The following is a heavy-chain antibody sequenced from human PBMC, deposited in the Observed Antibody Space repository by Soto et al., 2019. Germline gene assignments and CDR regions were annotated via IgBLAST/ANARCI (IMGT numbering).Heavy chain of an antibody. CDR1: GYTFTSYG. J-gene: IGHJ5*02. D-gene: IGHD1-26*01. Sequence: QVQLVQSGAEVKKPGASVKVSCKASGYTFTSYGISWVRQAPGQGLEWMGWIRAYNGNTNDAQKLPGRVTMTTDTSTSTAYMGLRGPRSDDTAVYYCAGGGGEVLRFRCCDPWGQGSRVTV. CDR3: AGGGGEVLRFRCCDP. CDR2: IRAYNGNT. V-gene: IGHV1-18*01.